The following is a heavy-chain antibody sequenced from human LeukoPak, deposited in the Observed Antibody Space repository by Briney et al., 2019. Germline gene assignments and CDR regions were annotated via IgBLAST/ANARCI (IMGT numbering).Heavy chain of an antibody. J-gene: IGHJ6*03. CDR1: GFSFSTQW. CDR2: VNQGGTGK. CDR3: AREHYFYHMDG. V-gene: IGHV3-7*01. Sequence: SGGSLRLSCAASGFSFSTQWMRWVRQAPGKGLEWVAIVNQGGTGKYYVDSVKGRFTISRDNAENSLYLQMNSLRTEDTAVYYCAREHYFYHMDGWGEGTTVTVSS.